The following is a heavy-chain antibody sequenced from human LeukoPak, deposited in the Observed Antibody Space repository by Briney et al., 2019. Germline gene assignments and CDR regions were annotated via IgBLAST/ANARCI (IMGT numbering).Heavy chain of an antibody. V-gene: IGHV1-2*02. CDR2: INPHSGTT. CDR3: AREGKTDAFDI. J-gene: IGHJ3*02. CDR1: GYTFTDYY. Sequence: ASVKASCKSSGYTFTDYYMHWVRQTPGQGPEWMGWINPHSGTTKSAQKFQGRVTMTRDTSITTAYMELSRLTADDTAVYYCAREGKTDAFDIWGQGTMVTVSS.